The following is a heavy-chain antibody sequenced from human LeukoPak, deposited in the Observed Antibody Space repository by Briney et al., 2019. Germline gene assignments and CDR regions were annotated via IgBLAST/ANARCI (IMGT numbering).Heavy chain of an antibody. J-gene: IGHJ4*02. CDR2: IYYSGST. Sequence: SETLSLTCTVSGGSISSGGYYWSWIRQHPGKGLEWIGYIYYSGSTYYHPSLKSRVTISVDTSKNQFSLKLSSVTAADTAVYYCARGDPREVRYFDWLFDYWGQGTLVTVSS. V-gene: IGHV4-31*03. CDR1: GGSISSGGYY. D-gene: IGHD3-9*01. CDR3: ARGDPREVRYFDWLFDY.